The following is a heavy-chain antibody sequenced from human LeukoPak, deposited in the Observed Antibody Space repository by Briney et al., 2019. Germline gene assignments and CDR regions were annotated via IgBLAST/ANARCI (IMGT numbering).Heavy chain of an antibody. CDR1: GGSISSNNW. D-gene: IGHD2-15*01. CDR3: ARDGSGGIIY. J-gene: IGHJ4*02. V-gene: IGHV4-4*02. Sequence: SETLSLTCAVSGGSISSNNWWGWVRQPPGKGLEWIGYIYYSGSTYYNPSLKSRVTISVDTSKNQFSLKLSSVTAADTAVYYCARDGSGGIIYWGQGTLVTVSS. CDR2: IYYSGST.